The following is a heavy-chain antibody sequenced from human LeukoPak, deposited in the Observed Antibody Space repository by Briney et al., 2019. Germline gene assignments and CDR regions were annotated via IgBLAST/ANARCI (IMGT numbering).Heavy chain of an antibody. D-gene: IGHD3-22*01. V-gene: IGHV4-38-2*02. CDR1: GFSISSGYY. CDR3: ARVYDSSATGAFDI. CDR2: ISHSGSI. Sequence: SETLSLTCTVSGFSISSGYYWGCIRQPPGKGLEWIGSISHSGSINYNPSLKSRVTISVDTSKNQFSLKLSSVTAADTAVYYCARVYDSSATGAFDIWGQGTMVTVSS. J-gene: IGHJ3*02.